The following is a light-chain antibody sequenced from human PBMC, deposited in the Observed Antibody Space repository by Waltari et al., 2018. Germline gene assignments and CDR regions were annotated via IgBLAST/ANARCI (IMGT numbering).Light chain of an antibody. Sequence: QTILTQPHSASGTPGQRVTVSCSGDNSNIGKNTVNWYQQLPGTAPKLSIYRDNHGPAGVPDRFSGSRSGTSASLAISGLRPDDEASYYCATWDDRQSGVVFGGGTTLTVL. CDR1: NSNIGKNT. J-gene: IGLJ2*01. CDR3: ATWDDRQSGVV. CDR2: RDN. V-gene: IGLV1-44*01.